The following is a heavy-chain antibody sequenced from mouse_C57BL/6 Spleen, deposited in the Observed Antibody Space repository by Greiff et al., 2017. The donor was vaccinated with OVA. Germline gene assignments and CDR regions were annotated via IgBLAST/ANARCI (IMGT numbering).Heavy chain of an antibody. V-gene: IGHV1-82*01. Sequence: QVQLQQSGPELVKPGASVKISCKASGYAFSSSWMNWVKQRPGKGLEWIGRIYPGDGDTNYNGKFKGKATLTADKSSSTAYMQLSSLTSEDSAVYFCARGNDGYYVLDYWGQGTTLTVSS. CDR1: GYAFSSSW. J-gene: IGHJ2*01. CDR2: IYPGDGDT. CDR3: ARGNDGYYVLDY. D-gene: IGHD2-3*01.